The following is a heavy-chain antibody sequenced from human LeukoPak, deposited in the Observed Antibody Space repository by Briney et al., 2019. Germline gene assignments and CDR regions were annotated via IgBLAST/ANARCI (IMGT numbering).Heavy chain of an antibody. D-gene: IGHD6-13*01. V-gene: IGHV1-46*01. Sequence: ASVKVSCKASGYTFTSNYIHWVRQAPGQGLEWMGMIYPRDGSTSYAQKFQGRVTITADESTSTAYMELSSLRSEDTAVYYCARAEIESIAAAGTTRRYYYYGMDVWGQGTTVTVSS. CDR2: IYPRDGST. CDR3: ARAEIESIAAAGTTRRYYYYGMDV. J-gene: IGHJ6*02. CDR1: GYTFTSNY.